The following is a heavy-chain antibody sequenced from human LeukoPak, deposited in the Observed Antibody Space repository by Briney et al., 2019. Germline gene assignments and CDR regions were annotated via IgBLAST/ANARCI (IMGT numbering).Heavy chain of an antibody. CDR1: GYTFTSYG. J-gene: IGHJ3*02. CDR2: IIPILGIA. Sequence: GASVKVSCKASGYTFTSYGISWVRQAPGQGLEWMGRIIPILGIANYAQKFQGRVTITADKSTSTAYMELSSLRSEDTAVYYCARAGIVVVTAINHAFDIWGQGTMVTVSS. V-gene: IGHV1-69*04. CDR3: ARAGIVVVTAINHAFDI. D-gene: IGHD2-21*02.